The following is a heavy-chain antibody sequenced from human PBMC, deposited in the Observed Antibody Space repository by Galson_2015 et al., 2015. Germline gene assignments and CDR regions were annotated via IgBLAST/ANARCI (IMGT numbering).Heavy chain of an antibody. D-gene: IGHD1-14*01. CDR3: ARFSGWADRTFDI. CDR1: GYTFTDYF. Sequence: SVKVSCKASGYTFTDYFMHWVRQAPGQGLEWLGWINPNSGGTNYAQKFQGWVTMTRDTSISTAYMELSRLRSNDTAVYYCARFSGWADRTFDIWGQGTMVTVSS. V-gene: IGHV1-2*04. CDR2: INPNSGGT. J-gene: IGHJ3*02.